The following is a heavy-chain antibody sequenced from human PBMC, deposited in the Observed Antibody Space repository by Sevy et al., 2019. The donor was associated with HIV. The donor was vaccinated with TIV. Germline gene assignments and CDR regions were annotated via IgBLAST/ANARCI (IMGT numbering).Heavy chain of an antibody. CDR3: EGRVTADSYAAFDI. D-gene: IGHD2-8*01. Sequence: GGSLRLSCAASGFTFRSYSMNWVRQAPGKGLEWVACISSTSAHKYTADSVKGRFSISRDNAENSLFLQMNSLRAEDTAVYYCEGRVTADSYAAFDIWGQGTLVTVSS. CDR2: ISSTSAHK. J-gene: IGHJ3*02. CDR1: GFTFRSYS. V-gene: IGHV3-21*01.